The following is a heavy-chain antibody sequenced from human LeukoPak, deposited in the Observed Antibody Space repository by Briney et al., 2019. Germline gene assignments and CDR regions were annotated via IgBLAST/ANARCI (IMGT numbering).Heavy chain of an antibody. J-gene: IGHJ4*02. CDR1: GFTFSSYA. CDR2: ISYDGSNK. V-gene: IGHV3-30-3*01. CDR3: ARVPTVASVAGTLSLGY. D-gene: IGHD6-19*01. Sequence: GGSLRLSCAASGFTFSSYAMHWVRQAPGKGLEWVAVISYDGSNKYYADSVKGRSTISRDNPKNTLCLQMNSLRAEDTAVYYCARVPTVASVAGTLSLGYWGQGTLVTVSS.